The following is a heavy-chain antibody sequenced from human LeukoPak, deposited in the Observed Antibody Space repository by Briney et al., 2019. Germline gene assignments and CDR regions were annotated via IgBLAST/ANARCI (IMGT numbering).Heavy chain of an antibody. D-gene: IGHD6-13*01. V-gene: IGHV4-59*01. CDR2: VFYSGST. CDR3: ARLSISWSYFDS. J-gene: IGHJ4*02. Sequence: SETLSLTCTVSGGSINNYYWNWIRQPPGKGLEWIGSVFYSGSTNYNPSLKSRVTISVDTSKNHVSLKLSSMAAADTAVYYCARLSISWSYFDSWGQGILVTVSS. CDR1: GGSINNYY.